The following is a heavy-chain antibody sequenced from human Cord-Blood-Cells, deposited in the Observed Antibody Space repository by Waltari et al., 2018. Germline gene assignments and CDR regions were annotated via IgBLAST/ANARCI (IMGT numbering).Heavy chain of an antibody. Sequence: QVQLVQSGAEVKKPGASVKVSCKASGYTFTGYYMHWVRQAPGQGLEWMGRIKPNSGGTNYAQKFQGRVTMTRDTSISTAYMGLSRLRSDDTAVYYCARDHYDSSGYYYYYGMDVWGQGTTVTVSS. CDR3: ARDHYDSSGYYYYYGMDV. J-gene: IGHJ6*02. V-gene: IGHV1-2*02. CDR2: IKPNSGGT. D-gene: IGHD3-22*01. CDR1: GYTFTGYY.